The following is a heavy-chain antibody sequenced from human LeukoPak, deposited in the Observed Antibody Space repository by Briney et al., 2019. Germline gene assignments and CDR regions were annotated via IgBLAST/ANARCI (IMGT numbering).Heavy chain of an antibody. Sequence: ASVKVSCKASGYSFTTYGIAWVRQAPGQGLEWLGWISTYIDKTRYAQKLQDRVTLSIDTLTNTAYMELRSLKSDDTAVYYCARSKKAGVGVAGTGYFFDPWGQGTLVTVSS. CDR1: GYSFTTYG. D-gene: IGHD6-19*01. J-gene: IGHJ5*02. V-gene: IGHV1-18*01. CDR3: ARSKKAGVGVAGTGYFFDP. CDR2: ISTYIDKT.